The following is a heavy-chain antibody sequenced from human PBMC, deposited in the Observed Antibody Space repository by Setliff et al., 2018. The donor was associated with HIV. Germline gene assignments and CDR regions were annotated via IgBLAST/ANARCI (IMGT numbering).Heavy chain of an antibody. V-gene: IGHV3-48*04. Sequence: PGGSLRLSCAASGFNFKTYGMTWVRQAPGKGLDWVAHIGSSNHGIHYTASVQGRFTVSRDNANNLLFLQMNNLRVEDTTVYYCTRKLAPGHGMDVWGQGTTVTVSS. D-gene: IGHD3-3*02. J-gene: IGHJ6*02. CDR1: GFNFKTYG. CDR3: TRKLAPGHGMDV. CDR2: IGSSNHGI.